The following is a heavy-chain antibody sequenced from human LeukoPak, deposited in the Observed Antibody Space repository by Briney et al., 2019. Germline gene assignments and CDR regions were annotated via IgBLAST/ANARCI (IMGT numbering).Heavy chain of an antibody. CDR1: GGSIGGYY. CDR2: IYYSGST. J-gene: IGHJ5*02. Sequence: SETLSLTCTVSGGSIGGYYWSWIRQPPGKGLEWIGYIYYSGSTNYNPSLKSRVTISVDTSKNQFSLKLSSVTAADTAVYYCARRMGGDYGHWFDPWGQGTLVTVSS. D-gene: IGHD4-17*01. CDR3: ARRMGGDYGHWFDP. V-gene: IGHV4-59*08.